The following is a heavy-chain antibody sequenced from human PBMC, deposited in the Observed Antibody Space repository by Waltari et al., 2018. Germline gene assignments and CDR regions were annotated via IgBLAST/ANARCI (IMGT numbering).Heavy chain of an antibody. D-gene: IGHD2-15*01. CDR2: IEQDGSEK. Sequence: EVQLVESGGGLVQPGGSLSLSCAASGFTFSDYLMTWVRQAPGKGLGWVANIEQDGSEKNYLDSVKGRFTISRDNAKNSLFLQMTGVRGEETAVYYCAGGRGWTSGSWGEGTLVTVSA. CDR1: GFTFSDYL. V-gene: IGHV3-7*01. J-gene: IGHJ5*02. CDR3: AGGRGWTSGS.